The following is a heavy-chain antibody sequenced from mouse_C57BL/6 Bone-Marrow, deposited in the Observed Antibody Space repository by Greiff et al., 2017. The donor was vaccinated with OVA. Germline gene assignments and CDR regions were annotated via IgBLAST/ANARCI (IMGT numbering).Heavy chain of an antibody. Sequence: VQLQQSGAELVRPGASVTLSCKASGYTFTDYEMHWVKQTPVHGLEWIGAIDPETGGTAYNQKFKGKAILTADKSSSTAYMELRRLTSEDSAVYDCTRGYSNYYAMDYWGQGTAVTVSS. CDR1: GYTFTDYE. J-gene: IGHJ4*01. CDR3: TRGYSNYYAMDY. CDR2: IDPETGGT. V-gene: IGHV1-15*01. D-gene: IGHD2-5*01.